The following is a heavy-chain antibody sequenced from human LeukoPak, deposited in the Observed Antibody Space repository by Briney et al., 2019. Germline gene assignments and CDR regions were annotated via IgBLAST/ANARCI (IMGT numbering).Heavy chain of an antibody. Sequence: SETLSLTCTVSGGSISSGGYYWSWIRQHPGKGLEWIGYIYYSGSTYYNPSLKSRVTISVDTSKNQFSLKLSSVTAADTAVYYCARAYYDSSGYFPNYFDYWGQGTLVTVSS. D-gene: IGHD3-22*01. V-gene: IGHV4-31*03. CDR3: ARAYYDSSGYFPNYFDY. CDR1: GGSISSGGYY. CDR2: IYYSGST. J-gene: IGHJ4*02.